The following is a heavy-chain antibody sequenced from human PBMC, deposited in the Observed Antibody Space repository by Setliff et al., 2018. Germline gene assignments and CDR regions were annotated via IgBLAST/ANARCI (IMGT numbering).Heavy chain of an antibody. D-gene: IGHD3-3*01. J-gene: IGHJ5*02. CDR2: IIPSFGTA. CDR3: ARGPLHYDFWSGYYTVSWFDP. Sequence: GASVKVSCKASGGTFSSYAISWVRQAPGQGLEWMGRIIPSFGTANYVQKFQGRVTITADKSTSTAYMELSSLRSEDTAVYYCARGPLHYDFWSGYYTVSWFDPWGQGTLVTVSS. V-gene: IGHV1-69*06. CDR1: GGTFSSYA.